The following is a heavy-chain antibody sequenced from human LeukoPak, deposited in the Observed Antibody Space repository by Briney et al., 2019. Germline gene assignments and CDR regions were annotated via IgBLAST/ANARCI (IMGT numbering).Heavy chain of an antibody. D-gene: IGHD5-24*01. J-gene: IGHJ4*02. Sequence: PGGSLRLSCVASGFSFGSYWMAWVRQAPGKGLEWVANMRHDGIEKYHVDSVKGRSTISRDNAKNSLYLHMSSLRVEDTAVYYCAREGREGYNYPALDFWGQGILVTVSS. CDR1: GFSFGSYW. V-gene: IGHV3-7*05. CDR2: MRHDGIEK. CDR3: AREGREGYNYPALDF.